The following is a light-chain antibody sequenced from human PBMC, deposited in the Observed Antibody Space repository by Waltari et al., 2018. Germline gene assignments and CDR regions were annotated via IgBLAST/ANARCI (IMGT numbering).Light chain of an antibody. CDR2: GAS. V-gene: IGKV3-20*01. J-gene: IGKJ5*01. Sequence: EIVLTQSPGTLSLSTGEGATLSCRASQTFTSSYLAWYQQKPGQAPRLLIYGASSRATAIPDKFSGSGSGADFTLTISRLEPEDSAVYYCQQYGSSPITFGQGTRLEIK. CDR1: QTFTSSY. CDR3: QQYGSSPIT.